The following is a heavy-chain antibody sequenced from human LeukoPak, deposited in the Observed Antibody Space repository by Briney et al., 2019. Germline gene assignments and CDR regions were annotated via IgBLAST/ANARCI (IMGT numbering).Heavy chain of an antibody. J-gene: IGHJ5*02. V-gene: IGHV4-30-2*01. D-gene: IGHD1-26*01. CDR2: IYHSGSGST. Sequence: PSQTLSLTCTVSGGSISSGGHSWSWIRQPPGKGLEWIGYIYHSGSGSTYYNPSLKSRVTISIDKSKNQFSLKLNSVTAADTAVYYCARKSGSYLSPWGQGTLVTVSS. CDR3: ARKSGSYLSP. CDR1: GGSISSGGHS.